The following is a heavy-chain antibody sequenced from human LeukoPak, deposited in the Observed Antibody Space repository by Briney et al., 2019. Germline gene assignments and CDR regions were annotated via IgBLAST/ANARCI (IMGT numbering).Heavy chain of an antibody. D-gene: IGHD1-7*01. CDR1: GYTFTSYY. Sequence: ASVKVSCKASGYTFTSYYMHWVRQAPGQGLEWMGIINPSGGSTSYAQKFQGRVTMTKDTSTSTVYMELSSLRSEDTAVYYCARDRGWNYAFDIWGQGTMVTVSS. J-gene: IGHJ3*02. CDR2: INPSGGST. V-gene: IGHV1-46*01. CDR3: ARDRGWNYAFDI.